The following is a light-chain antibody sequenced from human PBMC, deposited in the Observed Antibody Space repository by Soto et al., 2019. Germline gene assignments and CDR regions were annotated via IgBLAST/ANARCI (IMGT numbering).Light chain of an antibody. CDR2: SAS. J-gene: IGKJ1*01. CDR3: QQYGSSGT. CDR1: QSVGSN. V-gene: IGKV3-20*01. Sequence: EIVMTQSPATMSVSPGERATLSCRASQSVGSNLAWYQQKTGQAPRLLIYSASTRATGIPDRFSGSGSGTDFTLTISRLEPEDFAVYYCQQYGSSGTFGQGTKVDIK.